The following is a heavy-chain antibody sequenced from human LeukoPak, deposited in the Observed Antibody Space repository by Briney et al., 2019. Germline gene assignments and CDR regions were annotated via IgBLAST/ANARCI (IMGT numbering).Heavy chain of an antibody. CDR3: ARGKRVLRYFDWLSAFDY. V-gene: IGHV4-34*01. CDR2: INHSGST. J-gene: IGHJ4*02. CDR1: GGSFSGYY. D-gene: IGHD3-9*01. Sequence: PSETLSLTCAVYGGSFSGYYWSWIRQPPGKGLEWIGEINHSGSTNYNPSLKSRVTISVDTSKYQFSLKLSSVTAADTAAYYCARGKRVLRYFDWLSAFDYWGQGTLVTVSS.